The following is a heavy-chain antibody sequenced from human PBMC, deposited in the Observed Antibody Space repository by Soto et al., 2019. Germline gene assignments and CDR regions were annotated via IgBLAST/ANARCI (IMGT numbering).Heavy chain of an antibody. J-gene: IGHJ5*01. Sequence: SETLSLTCAVYGGSFSGYYWSWIRQPPGKGLEWIGEINHSGSTNYSPSLKSRVTISLDTSKNQFSLTLSAVTAADTAMYYCSTRAYDTNGYYRFDPWGQGTLVTVSS. D-gene: IGHD3-22*01. CDR1: GGSFSGYY. V-gene: IGHV4-34*01. CDR2: INHSGST. CDR3: STRAYDTNGYYRFDP.